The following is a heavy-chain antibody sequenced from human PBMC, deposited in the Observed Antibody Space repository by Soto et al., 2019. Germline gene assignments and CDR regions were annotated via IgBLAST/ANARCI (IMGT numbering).Heavy chain of an antibody. CDR2: IRSKAYGGTT. V-gene: IGHV3-49*04. J-gene: IGHJ4*02. CDR1: GFTFGDYA. D-gene: IGHD2-2*02. CDR3: TSFYCSSTSCYTSPPGY. Sequence: GGSLRLSCTASGFTFGDYAMSWVRQAPGKGLEWVGFIRSKAYGGTTEYAASVKGRFTISRDDSKSIAYLQMNSLKTEDTAVYYCTSFYCSSTSCYTSPPGYWGQGTLVTVSS.